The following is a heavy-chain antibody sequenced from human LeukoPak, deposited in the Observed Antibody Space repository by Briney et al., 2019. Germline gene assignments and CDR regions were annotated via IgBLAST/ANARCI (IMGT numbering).Heavy chain of an antibody. CDR2: ISSSSSTI. CDR3: ARDGSGTNYYYYMDV. J-gene: IGHJ6*03. D-gene: IGHD3-10*01. CDR1: GFTFSSYS. V-gene: IGHV3-48*04. Sequence: GGSLRLSCAASGFTFSSYSMNWVRQAPGKRQEWVSYISSSSSTIYYADSVKGRFTISRDNAKNSLYLQMNSLRAEDTAVYYCARDGSGTNYYYYMDVWGKGTTVTVSS.